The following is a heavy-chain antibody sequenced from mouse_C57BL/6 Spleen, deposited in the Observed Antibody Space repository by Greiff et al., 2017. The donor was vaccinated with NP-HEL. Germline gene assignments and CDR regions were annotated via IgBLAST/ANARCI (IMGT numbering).Heavy chain of an antibody. V-gene: IGHV1-82*01. CDR1: GYAFSSSW. D-gene: IGHD1-1*01. CDR3: ARERYYGSRTEAMDY. CDR2: IYPGDGDT. Sequence: VQRVESGPELVKPGASVKISCKASGYAFSSSWMNWVKQRPGKGLEWIGRIYPGDGDTNYNGKLKGKATLTADKSSSTAYMQLSSLTSEDSAVYFCARERYYGSRTEAMDYWGQGTSVTVSS. J-gene: IGHJ4*01.